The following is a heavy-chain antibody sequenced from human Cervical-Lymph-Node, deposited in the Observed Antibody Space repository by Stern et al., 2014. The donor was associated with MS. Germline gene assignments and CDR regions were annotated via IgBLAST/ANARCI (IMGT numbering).Heavy chain of an antibody. CDR3: AKSGGYCSGGSCYDFDY. V-gene: IGHV3-30*18. J-gene: IGHJ4*02. D-gene: IGHD2-15*01. Sequence: VQLVESGGGVVQPGRSLRLSCAASGFTFSSYGMHWVRQAPGKGLEWVAVISYDGSNKYYADSVKGRFTISRDNSKNTLYLQMNSLRAEDTAVYYCAKSGGYCSGGSCYDFDYWGQGTLVTVSS. CDR2: ISYDGSNK. CDR1: GFTFSSYG.